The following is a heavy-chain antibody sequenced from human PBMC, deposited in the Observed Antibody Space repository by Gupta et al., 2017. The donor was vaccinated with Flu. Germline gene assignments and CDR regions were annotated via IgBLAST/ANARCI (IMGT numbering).Heavy chain of an antibody. D-gene: IGHD2-21*01. CDR2: IKGNIDHA. J-gene: IGHJ3*01. Sequence: RQAPGKGLEWVSQIKGNIDHADYADSLKGRFTTSRDDSKSTLYLEMNSLRVEDTAVYYCARDFYSQLLDAYDLWGPGTLVTVSS. V-gene: IGHV3-23*01. CDR3: ARDFYSQLLDAYDL.